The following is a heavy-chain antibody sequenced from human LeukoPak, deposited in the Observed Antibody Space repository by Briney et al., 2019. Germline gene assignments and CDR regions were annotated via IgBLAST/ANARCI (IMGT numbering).Heavy chain of an antibody. CDR1: GFTFNFYD. J-gene: IGHJ6*03. CDR3: TKGARRVYNQRYYYYFYFMDV. Sequence: PGGSLRLSCVASGFTFNFYDMAWVRRTRGKGLEWVSGIRYTAVIPFYADSVKSRFTISRDNSKTTLSLQMNSLRVEDTAVYYCTKGARRVYNQRYYYYFYFMDVWGKGTTVTVSS. CDR2: IRYTAVIP. D-gene: IGHD1-1*01. V-gene: IGHV3-23*01.